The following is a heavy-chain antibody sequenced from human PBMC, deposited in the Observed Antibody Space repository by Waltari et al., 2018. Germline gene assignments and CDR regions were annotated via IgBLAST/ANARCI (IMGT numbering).Heavy chain of an antibody. V-gene: IGHV4-30-2*03. CDR2: MYERWRH. CDR3: ARPVAGTTRHWFDP. Sequence: PPGKGVESRGSMYERWRHDHNPSLKSGVTIPGDTSKTQFSLKGGAVTAAETAVYDCARPVAGTTRHWFDPWGQGTLVTVSS. D-gene: IGHD1-1*01. J-gene: IGHJ5*02.